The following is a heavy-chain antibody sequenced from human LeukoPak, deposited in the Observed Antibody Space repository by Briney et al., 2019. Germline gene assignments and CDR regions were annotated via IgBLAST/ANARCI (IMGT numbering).Heavy chain of an antibody. CDR3: SSWDCSSGSCYTNMNFDH. J-gene: IGHJ4*02. D-gene: IGHD2-15*01. CDR2: INPDKGAT. V-gene: IGHV1-2*02. CDR1: GYTFDGYY. Sequence: ASVKVSCKASGYTFDGYYIHWVRRAPGQGLEWLGWINPDKGATKTAQKFRDRVIMTTDKSLATAYMEVTNLTSDDTAVYTRSSWDCSSGSCYTNMNFDHWDQGSLVTVS.